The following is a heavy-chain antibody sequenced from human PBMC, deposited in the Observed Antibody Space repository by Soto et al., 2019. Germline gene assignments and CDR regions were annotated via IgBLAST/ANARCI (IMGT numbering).Heavy chain of an antibody. CDR2: IYYSGST. Sequence: ASETLSLTCTVSGGSISSRSYYWGWIRQPPGKGLEWIGSIYYSGSTYYNPSLKSRVNISVDTSKNQFSLKLSSVTAADTAVYYCARGTARTFDYWGQGTLVTVSS. V-gene: IGHV4-39*01. CDR1: GGSISSRSYY. J-gene: IGHJ4*02. D-gene: IGHD1-7*01. CDR3: ARGTARTFDY.